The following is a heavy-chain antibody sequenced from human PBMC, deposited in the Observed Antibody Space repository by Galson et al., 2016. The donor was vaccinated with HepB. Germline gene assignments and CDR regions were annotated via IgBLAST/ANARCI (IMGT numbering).Heavy chain of an antibody. CDR1: GFTFSSYV. CDR2: ISGSGDST. Sequence: SLRLSCAASGFTFSSYVMSWVRQAPGKGLQWVSAISGSGDSTFYADSVKGRFTISRDNSKNTLYLQMDSLRADDTALNYCAKRRENWGHFDYWGQGTLVTVAS. V-gene: IGHV3-23*01. CDR3: AKRRENWGHFDY. D-gene: IGHD7-27*01. J-gene: IGHJ4*02.